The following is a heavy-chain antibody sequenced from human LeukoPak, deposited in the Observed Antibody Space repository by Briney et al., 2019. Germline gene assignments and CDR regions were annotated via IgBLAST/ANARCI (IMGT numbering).Heavy chain of an antibody. CDR3: ARLDEGFDY. Sequence: GRSLRLSCAASGFPFSSYAMHLVRQAPGKGLEWVAVISYDGSNKYYADSVKGRFTISRDNSKNTLYRQMNSLRGENTAVYYCARLDEGFDYWGQGTLVTVSS. CDR1: GFPFSSYA. V-gene: IGHV3-30-3*01. D-gene: IGHD2-2*03. J-gene: IGHJ4*02. CDR2: ISYDGSNK.